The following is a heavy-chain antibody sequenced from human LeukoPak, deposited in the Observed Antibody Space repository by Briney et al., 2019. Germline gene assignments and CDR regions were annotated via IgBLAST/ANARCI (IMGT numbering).Heavy chain of an antibody. CDR1: GGTFSSFA. CDR3: ARWYYDFWSQSDNAFDI. Sequence: SVKVSCKASGGTFSSFAIGWVRQAPGQGLEWMGGIIPTSTMPNYAQKFRDRLTISADESSRTAYLELNSLTSEDTAVYYCARWYYDFWSQSDNAFDIRGQGTMVTVSS. CDR2: IIPTSTMP. D-gene: IGHD3-3*01. J-gene: IGHJ3*02. V-gene: IGHV1-69*01.